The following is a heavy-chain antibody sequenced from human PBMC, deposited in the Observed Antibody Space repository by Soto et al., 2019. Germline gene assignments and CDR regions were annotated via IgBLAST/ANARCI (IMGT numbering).Heavy chain of an antibody. J-gene: IGHJ6*02. CDR3: AKEVGAGYYYYGMDV. D-gene: IGHD3-10*01. CDR2: ISYDGSNK. V-gene: IGHV3-30*18. Sequence: SRRLSCAASGFTFSSYGMHWVRQAPGKGLEWVAVISYDGSNKYYADSVKGRFTISRDNSKNTLYLQMNSLRAEDTAVYYCAKEVGAGYYYYGMDVWGQGTTVTVS. CDR1: GFTFSSYG.